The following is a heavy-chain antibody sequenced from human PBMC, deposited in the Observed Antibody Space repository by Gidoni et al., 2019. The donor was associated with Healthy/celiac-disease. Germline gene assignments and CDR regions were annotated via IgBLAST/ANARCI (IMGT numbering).Heavy chain of an antibody. CDR3: ARDVGAVAGTLAFDI. D-gene: IGHD6-19*01. Sequence: EVQLVESGGGLVQPGGSLRLSCAASGFTFSSYWMSWVRQAPGKGLEWVANIKQDGSDKYYVDSVKGRFTISRDNAKNSLYLQMNSLRAEDTAVYYCARDVGAVAGTLAFDIWGQGTMVTVSS. CDR1: GFTFSSYW. J-gene: IGHJ3*02. V-gene: IGHV3-7*01. CDR2: IKQDGSDK.